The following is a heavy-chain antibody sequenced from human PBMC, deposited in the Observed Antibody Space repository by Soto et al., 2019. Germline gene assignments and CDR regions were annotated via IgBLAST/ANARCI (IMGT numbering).Heavy chain of an antibody. D-gene: IGHD3-3*01. J-gene: IGHJ4*02. Sequence: PGGSLRLSCAASGFTFSDYAMTWVRQAPGKGLEWVSTISSSAVSTYYAYSVEGRFAISRDNSKNTVYLQMNSLRVDDTARYYCAKLHHFGVDPFHNLGQGTLVTVSS. CDR3: AKLHHFGVDPFHN. CDR2: ISSSAVST. V-gene: IGHV3-23*01. CDR1: GFTFSDYA.